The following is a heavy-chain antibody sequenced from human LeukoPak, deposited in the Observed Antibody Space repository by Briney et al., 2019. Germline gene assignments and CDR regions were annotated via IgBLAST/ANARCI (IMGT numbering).Heavy chain of an antibody. Sequence: GGSLRLSCAASGFTFGTYWMSWVRQAPGKGLEWVANIKQDGSEKFYVDSVKGRFTISRDNAKNSLYLQMNSLRAEDTAVYYCARDQGSYFDYWGQGTLVTVSS. D-gene: IGHD3-10*01. CDR1: GFTFGTYW. CDR3: ARDQGSYFDY. CDR2: IKQDGSEK. J-gene: IGHJ4*02. V-gene: IGHV3-7*01.